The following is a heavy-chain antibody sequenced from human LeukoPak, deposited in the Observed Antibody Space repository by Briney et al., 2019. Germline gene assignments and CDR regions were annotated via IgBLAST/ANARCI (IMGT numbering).Heavy chain of an antibody. CDR1: GASFSSYY. V-gene: IGHV4-59*01. Sequence: SETLSLTCTVSGASFSSYYWSWLRQPTGKGLEWIAYIFYNGNTKYNPSLKSRVTISVDTSKTQFSLKVTSVTAADTAVYYCARAPRDRGYCGATSCFEYMDVWGRGTTVTISS. D-gene: IGHD2-2*01. CDR2: IFYNGNT. CDR3: ARAPRDRGYCGATSCFEYMDV. J-gene: IGHJ6*03.